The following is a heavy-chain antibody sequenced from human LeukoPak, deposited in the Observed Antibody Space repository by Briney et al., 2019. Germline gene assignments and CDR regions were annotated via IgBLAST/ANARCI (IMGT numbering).Heavy chain of an antibody. CDR1: GFSFSSYA. J-gene: IGHJ6*02. CDR3: AKGSQTYYYYYYGMDV. Sequence: GGSLRLSCAASGFSFSSYAMSWVRQAPGKGLEWVSVISGSGDTTFYADSVKGRFTISRDNSKNTLYLQVNSLRAEDTAVYYCAKGSQTYYYYYYGMDVWGQGTTVTVSS. CDR2: ISGSGDTT. V-gene: IGHV3-23*01.